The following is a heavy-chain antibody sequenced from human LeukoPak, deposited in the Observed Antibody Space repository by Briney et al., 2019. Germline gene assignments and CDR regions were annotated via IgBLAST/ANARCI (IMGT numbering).Heavy chain of an antibody. J-gene: IGHJ4*02. Sequence: SETLSLTCAVYGGSFSGYYWSWIRQPPGKGLEWIGEINHSGSTNYNPSLKSRVTISVDTSKNQFSLKLSSVTAADTAVYYCARGHHETGYCSDGSCHRFDYWGQGTLVTVSS. CDR3: ARGHHETGYCSDGSCHRFDY. D-gene: IGHD2-15*01. CDR1: GGSFSGYY. CDR2: INHSGST. V-gene: IGHV4-34*01.